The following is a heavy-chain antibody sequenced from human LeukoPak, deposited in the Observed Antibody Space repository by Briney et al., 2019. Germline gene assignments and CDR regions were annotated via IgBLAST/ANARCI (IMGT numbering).Heavy chain of an antibody. V-gene: IGHV3-23*01. D-gene: IGHD7-27*01. CDR1: GFTFSTYT. CDR2: IGGSGGDI. CDR3: AIDPNWGIHY. Sequence: GGSLRLSCAASGFTFSTYTMYWVREPPGKGLEWVSIIGGSGGDIHYADSVKGRFTISRDNSKNTLYLQMNSLRVEDTAIYYCAIDPNWGIHYWGQGVLVTVSS. J-gene: IGHJ4*02.